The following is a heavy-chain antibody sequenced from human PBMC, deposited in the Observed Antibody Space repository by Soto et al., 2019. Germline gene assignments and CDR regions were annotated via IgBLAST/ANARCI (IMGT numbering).Heavy chain of an antibody. D-gene: IGHD5-12*01. CDR1: GYSFTSYW. J-gene: IGHJ6*02. CDR3: ARPAPMRGRRDGYKTRPYYGMDV. Sequence: GESLKISCQGSGYSFTSYWIGWVRQMPGKGLGWMGIIYPGDSDTRYSPSFQGQVTISADKSISTAYLQWSSLKASDTAMYYCARPAPMRGRRDGYKTRPYYGMDVWGQGTTVTVSS. CDR2: IYPGDSDT. V-gene: IGHV5-51*01.